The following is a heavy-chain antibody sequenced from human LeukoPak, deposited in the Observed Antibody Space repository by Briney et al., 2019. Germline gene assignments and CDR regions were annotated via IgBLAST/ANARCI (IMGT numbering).Heavy chain of an antibody. J-gene: IGHJ3*01. CDR1: GYTFTSYD. CDR2: MNPNSGNT. V-gene: IGHV1-8*01. Sequence: GASVKVSCKASGYTFTSYDINWVRQATGQGLEWMGWMNPNSGNTGYAQKFQGRVTMTRNTSISTAYMELSSLRSGDTAVYYCAKNHDKGAGTRRDVFDFGGKGKMVPVSS. CDR3: AKNHDKGAGTRRDVFDF. D-gene: IGHD1-1*01.